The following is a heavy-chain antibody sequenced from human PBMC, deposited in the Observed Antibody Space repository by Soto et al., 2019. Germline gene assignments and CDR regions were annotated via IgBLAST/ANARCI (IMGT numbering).Heavy chain of an antibody. CDR3: AADGPSGYDYAPYYYYYGMDV. D-gene: IGHD5-12*01. J-gene: IGHJ6*02. V-gene: IGHV1-58*01. CDR1: GFTFTSSA. Sequence: ASVKVSCKASGFTFTSSAVQWVRQARGQRLEWIGWIVVGSGNTNYAQKFQERVTITRDMSTSTAYMELSSLRSEDTAVYYCAADGPSGYDYAPYYYYYGMDVWGQGTTVTVSS. CDR2: IVVGSGNT.